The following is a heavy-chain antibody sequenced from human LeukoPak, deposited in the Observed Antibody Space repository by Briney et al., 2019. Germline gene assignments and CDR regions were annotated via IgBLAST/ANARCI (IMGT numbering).Heavy chain of an antibody. CDR3: ARDTAWYFDL. CDR1: GLTFSSYS. J-gene: IGHJ2*01. V-gene: IGHV3-21*01. CDR2: ISSSRSYI. Sequence: GGSLRLSCAASGLTFSSYSMNWVRQAPGKGLEWVSSISSSRSYIYYGDSVKGRFTISRDNAKNSLYLQMNSLRAEDTAVYYCARDTAWYFDLWGRGTLVTVSA. D-gene: IGHD4-17*01.